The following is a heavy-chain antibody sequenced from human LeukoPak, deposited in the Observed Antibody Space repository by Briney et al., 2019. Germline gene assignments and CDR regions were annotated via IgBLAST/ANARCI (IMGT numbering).Heavy chain of an antibody. J-gene: IGHJ4*02. CDR2: IYTSGST. CDR1: GGSISSYY. D-gene: IGHD1-26*01. CDR3: ARLHSYSGSHDY. V-gene: IGHV4-4*09. Sequence: SETLSLTCTVSGGSISSYYWSWIRQPPGKGLGWIGYIYTSGSTNYNPSLKSRVTISVDTSKNQFSLKLSSVTAADTAVYYCARLHSYSGSHDYWGQGTLVTVSS.